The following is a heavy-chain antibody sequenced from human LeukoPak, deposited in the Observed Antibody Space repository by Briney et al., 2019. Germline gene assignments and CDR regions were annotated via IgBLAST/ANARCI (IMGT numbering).Heavy chain of an antibody. D-gene: IGHD3-10*01. CDR2: IWYDGSNK. J-gene: IGHJ5*02. V-gene: IGHV3-33*01. CDR1: GFTFSSYG. Sequence: GGSLRLSCAASGFTFSSYGMHWVRQAPGKGLEWVAVIWYDGSNKYYADSVKGRFTISRDNSKNTLYLQMNSLRAEDTAVYYCARAEPYYYGSGAYNWFDRWGQGTLVTVSS. CDR3: ARAEPYYYGSGAYNWFDR.